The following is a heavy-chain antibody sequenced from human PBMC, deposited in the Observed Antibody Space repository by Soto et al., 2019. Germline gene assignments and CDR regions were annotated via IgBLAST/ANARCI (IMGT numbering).Heavy chain of an antibody. CDR3: ASSTWIQLWFDY. V-gene: IGHV4-31*03. J-gene: IGHJ4*02. CDR2: IYYGGST. CDR1: GGSISSGGYY. Sequence: SETLSLNCTVSGGSISSGGYYWSWIRQHPGKGLEWIGYIYYGGSTYYNPSLKSRVTISVDTSKNQFSLKLSSVTAADTAVYYCASSTWIQLWFDYWGQGTLVTVSS. D-gene: IGHD5-18*01.